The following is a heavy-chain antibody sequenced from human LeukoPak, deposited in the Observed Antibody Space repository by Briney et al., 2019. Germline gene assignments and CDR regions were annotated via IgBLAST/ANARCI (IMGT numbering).Heavy chain of an antibody. V-gene: IGHV3-15*01. D-gene: IGHD1-26*01. J-gene: IGHJ4*02. CDR1: GFTFSNAW. CDR2: IKSKTDGGTT. Sequence: GVSLRLSCAAAGFTFSNAWMSWVRQAPGKGLEWVGRIKSKTDGGTTDYAAPVKGRFTISRDDSKNTLYLRMNSLKTEDTAVYYCTIDEWELHFDYWGQGTLVTVSS. CDR3: TIDEWELHFDY.